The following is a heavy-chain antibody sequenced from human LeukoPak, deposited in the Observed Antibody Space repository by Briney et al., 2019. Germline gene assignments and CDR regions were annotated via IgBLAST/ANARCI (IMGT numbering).Heavy chain of an antibody. V-gene: IGHV3-21*01. J-gene: IGHJ4*02. D-gene: IGHD2-21*01. CDR3: AKEAPHTAVLIALPEWNYIDS. Sequence: GGSLRLSCGASGSTFSSYAMNWVRQAPGKGLEWVSSVRNSSTNKFYADSVKGRFTISRDNAKNSLYLQMNSLRAEDTAVYYCAKEAPHTAVLIALPEWNYIDSWGRGILVSVSS. CDR2: VRNSSTNK. CDR1: GSTFSSYA.